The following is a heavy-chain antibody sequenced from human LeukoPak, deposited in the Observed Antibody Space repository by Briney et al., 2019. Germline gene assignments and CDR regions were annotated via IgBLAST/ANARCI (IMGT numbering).Heavy chain of an antibody. V-gene: IGHV1-18*04. Sequence: ASVKVSCKASGYTFTGYYIHWVRQSPGQGLEWMGWISAYNGNTNYAQKLQGRVTMTTDTSTSTAYMELRSLRSDDTAVYYCARVETYDILTGYYYFDYWGQGTLVTVSS. CDR1: GYTFTGYY. J-gene: IGHJ4*02. CDR3: ARVETYDILTGYYYFDY. D-gene: IGHD3-9*01. CDR2: ISAYNGNT.